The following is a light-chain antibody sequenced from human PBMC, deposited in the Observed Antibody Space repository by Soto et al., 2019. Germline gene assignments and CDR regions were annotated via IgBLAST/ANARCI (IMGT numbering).Light chain of an antibody. CDR2: GAS. J-gene: IGKJ5*01. CDR3: QQYTGPPTT. Sequence: EIILTQSPDTLSLSPGERATLSCRASQTVSSNYLAWCQQRPGQAPRLLIYGASTRAAGIPARFSGSGSGTDFTLTITRLEPEDSGVYFCQQYTGPPTTFGQGTRLEIK. V-gene: IGKV3-20*01. CDR1: QTVSSNY.